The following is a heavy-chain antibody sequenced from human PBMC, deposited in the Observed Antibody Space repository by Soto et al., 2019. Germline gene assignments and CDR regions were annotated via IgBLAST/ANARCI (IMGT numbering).Heavy chain of an antibody. J-gene: IGHJ4*02. V-gene: IGHV3-72*01. D-gene: IGHD5-12*01. CDR2: SRDKTKSYTT. Sequence: EGQLVESGGGLVQPGGSLRLYCAASGFTFSDHYMDWVRLAPGKGLEWVGRSRDKTKSYTTEYAAFVKGRFTISRDDSKNLLYLQISILETEDTDVYYFVKVYEDPRDFEYWGQGTVVRVSS. CDR1: GFTFSDHY. CDR3: VKVYEDPRDFEY.